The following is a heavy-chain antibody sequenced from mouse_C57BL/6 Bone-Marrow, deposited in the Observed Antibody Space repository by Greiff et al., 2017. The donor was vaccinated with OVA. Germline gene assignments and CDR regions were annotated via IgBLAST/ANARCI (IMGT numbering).Heavy chain of an antibody. CDR1: GYAFSSSW. J-gene: IGHJ2*01. CDR2: IYPGDGDT. V-gene: IGHV1-82*01. CDR3: ARSYDGYSYYFDY. Sequence: VQGVESGPELVKPGASVKISCKASGYAFSSSWMNWVKQRPGKGLEWIGRIYPGDGDTNYNGKFKGKATLTADKSSSTAYMQLSSLTSEDSAVYFCARSYDGYSYYFDYWGQGTTLTVSS. D-gene: IGHD2-3*01.